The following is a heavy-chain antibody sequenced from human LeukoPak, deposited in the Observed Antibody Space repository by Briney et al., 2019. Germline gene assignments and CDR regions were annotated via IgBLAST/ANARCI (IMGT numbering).Heavy chain of an antibody. CDR3: ARDLVGYSYASEGGDYYYYYMDV. D-gene: IGHD5-18*01. CDR1: GGSISSGSYY. V-gene: IGHV4-61*02. Sequence: SETLSLTCTVSGGSISSGSYYWRWIRQPAGKGLEWIGRIYTSGSTNYNPSIKSRVTISVDTSKNQFSLKLSSVTAADTAVYYCARDLVGYSYASEGGDYYYYYMDVWGKGTTVTVSS. J-gene: IGHJ6*03. CDR2: IYTSGST.